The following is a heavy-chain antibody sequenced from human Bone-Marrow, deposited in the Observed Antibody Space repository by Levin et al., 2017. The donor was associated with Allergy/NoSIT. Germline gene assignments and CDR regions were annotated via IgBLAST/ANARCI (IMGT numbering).Heavy chain of an antibody. CDR2: IDQDGSEK. D-gene: IGHD4-23*01. V-gene: IGHV3-7*01. CDR1: GFTFSSYW. CDR3: ARDCRFSGGNSDHWFDP. J-gene: IGHJ5*02. Sequence: GGSLRLSCAASGFTFSSYWMSWVRQAPGKGLEWVANIDQDGSEKYYVDSVKGRFTISRDNAKNSLYLQLSSLRTDDTAVYYCARDCRFSGGNSDHWFDPWGQGTLVTVSS.